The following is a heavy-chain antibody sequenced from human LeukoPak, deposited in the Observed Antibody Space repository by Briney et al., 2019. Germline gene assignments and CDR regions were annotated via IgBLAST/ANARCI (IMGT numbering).Heavy chain of an antibody. CDR1: GFTFSSYE. CDR2: ISSSGSTI. J-gene: IGHJ4*02. Sequence: GGSLRLSCAASGFTFSSYEMNWVRQAPGKGLEWVSYISSSGSTIYYADSVKGRFTISRDNAKNSLYLQMNSLRAEDTAVYYCARGPYYDFWSGYSTPDYWGQGTLVTVSS. V-gene: IGHV3-48*03. CDR3: ARGPYYDFWSGYSTPDY. D-gene: IGHD3-3*01.